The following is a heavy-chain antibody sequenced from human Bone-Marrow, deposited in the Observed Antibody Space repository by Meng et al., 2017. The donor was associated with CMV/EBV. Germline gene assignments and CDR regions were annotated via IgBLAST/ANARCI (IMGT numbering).Heavy chain of an antibody. CDR1: GFTVSSNY. Sequence: GSLKISCAASGFTVSSNYMSWVRQAPGKGLEWVSVIYSGGSTYYADSVKGRFTISRDNSKNTLYLQMNSLRAEDTAVYYCASETTALYYYYGMDVWGQGTTVTVSS. CDR2: IYSGGST. CDR3: ASETTALYYYYGMDV. V-gene: IGHV3-53*01. D-gene: IGHD4-11*01. J-gene: IGHJ6*02.